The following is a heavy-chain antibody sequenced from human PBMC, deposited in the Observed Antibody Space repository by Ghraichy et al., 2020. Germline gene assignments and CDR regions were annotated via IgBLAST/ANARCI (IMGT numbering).Heavy chain of an antibody. V-gene: IGHV1-24*01. CDR3: ATGGTGYYIFDY. Sequence: VKVSCKVSGYTLTELSMHWVRQAPGKGLEWMGGFDPEDGETIYAQKFQGRVTMTEDTSTDTAYMELSSLRSEDTAVYYCATGGTGYYIFDYWGQGTLVTVSS. CDR1: GYTLTELS. CDR2: FDPEDGET. J-gene: IGHJ4*02. D-gene: IGHD3/OR15-3a*01.